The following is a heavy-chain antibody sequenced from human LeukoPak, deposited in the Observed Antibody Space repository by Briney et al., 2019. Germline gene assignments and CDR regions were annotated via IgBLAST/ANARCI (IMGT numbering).Heavy chain of an antibody. CDR1: GGTFSSYA. D-gene: IGHD4-11*01. Sequence: ASVKVSCKASGGTFSSYAISWVRQAPGQGLEWMGRIIPILGIANYAQKLQGRVTMTTDTSTSTAYMELRSLRSDDTAVYYCAREKGTTVTYPDFDYWGQGTLVTVSS. CDR3: AREKGTTVTYPDFDY. CDR2: IIPILGIA. V-gene: IGHV1-69*04. J-gene: IGHJ4*02.